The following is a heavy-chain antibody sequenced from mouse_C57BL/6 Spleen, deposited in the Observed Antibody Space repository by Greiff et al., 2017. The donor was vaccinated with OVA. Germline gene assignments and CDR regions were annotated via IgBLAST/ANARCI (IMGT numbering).Heavy chain of an antibody. D-gene: IGHD6-1*01. CDR3: ARDLHPCAY. CDR1: GYTFTSYG. V-gene: IGHV1-81*01. CDR2: IYPRSGNT. J-gene: IGHJ3*01. Sequence: QVQLKESGAELARPGASVKLSCKASGYTFTSYGISWVKQRTGQGLEWIGEIYPRSGNTYYNEKFKGKATLTADKSSSTAYMELRSLTSEDSAVYFCARDLHPCAYWGQGTLVTVSA.